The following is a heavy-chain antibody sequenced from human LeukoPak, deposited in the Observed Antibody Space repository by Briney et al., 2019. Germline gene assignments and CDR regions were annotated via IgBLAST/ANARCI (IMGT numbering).Heavy chain of an antibody. V-gene: IGHV5-51*01. Sequence: GESLKISCKGSGYSFTSYWIGWVRQMPGKGLEWMGIIYPGDSDTRYSPSFQGQVTISADESISTAYLQWSSLKASDTAMYYCARLYEGYYYDSSGYAYFDYWGQGTLVTVSS. D-gene: IGHD3-22*01. CDR1: GYSFTSYW. CDR2: IYPGDSDT. CDR3: ARLYEGYYYDSSGYAYFDY. J-gene: IGHJ4*02.